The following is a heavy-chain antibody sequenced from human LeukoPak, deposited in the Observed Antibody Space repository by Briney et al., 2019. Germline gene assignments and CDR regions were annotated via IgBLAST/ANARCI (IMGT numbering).Heavy chain of an antibody. CDR1: GLTFSTHA. Sequence: GRSLRLSCAASGLTFSTHAIHWVRQAPGKGLEWVAVISSDGSNKDYADSVKGRFTISRDSSKNTLYLQMNSLRPEDTAVYYCARGGDCSSTSCYLPFDPWGQGTLVTVSS. J-gene: IGHJ5*02. CDR3: ARGGDCSSTSCYLPFDP. CDR2: ISSDGSNK. D-gene: IGHD2-2*01. V-gene: IGHV3-30*04.